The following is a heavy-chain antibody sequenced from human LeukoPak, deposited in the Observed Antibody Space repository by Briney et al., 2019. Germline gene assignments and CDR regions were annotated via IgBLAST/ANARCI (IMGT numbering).Heavy chain of an antibody. Sequence: GGSLRLSCAASGCTFSSYAMSWVRQAPGKGLEWVSAISGSGKSTYYADSVKGRFTISSDNSKNTLNLQMNSLRAEDTAVYYCAKDTGSVSYESGGYWGQGTLVTVSS. V-gene: IGHV3-23*01. J-gene: IGHJ4*02. CDR3: AKDTGSVSYESGGY. CDR1: GCTFSSYA. D-gene: IGHD1-26*01. CDR2: ISGSGKST.